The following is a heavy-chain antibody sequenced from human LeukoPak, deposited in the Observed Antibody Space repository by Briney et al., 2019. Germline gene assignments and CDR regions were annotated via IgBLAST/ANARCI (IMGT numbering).Heavy chain of an antibody. J-gene: IGHJ6*02. Sequence: PSETLSLTCAVYGGPFSGYYWSWIRQPPGKGLEWIGEINHSGSTNYNPSLKSRVTISVDTSKNQFSLKLSSVTAADTAVYYCASPKGDGYNTLMDVWGQGTTVTVSS. D-gene: IGHD5-24*01. V-gene: IGHV4-34*01. CDR3: ASPKGDGYNTLMDV. CDR1: GGPFSGYY. CDR2: INHSGST.